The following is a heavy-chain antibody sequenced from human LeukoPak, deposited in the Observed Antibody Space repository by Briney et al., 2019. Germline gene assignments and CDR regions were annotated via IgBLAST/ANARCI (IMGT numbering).Heavy chain of an antibody. J-gene: IGHJ4*02. V-gene: IGHV3-7*01. D-gene: IGHD1-7*01. CDR1: GFTFSSYW. Sequence: PGGSLRLSCAASGFTFSSYWMSWLRQAPGKGLEWVANIKQDGSEKYYVESVKGRFTISRDNAKNSLYLQMNSLRAEDTAVYYCARGRGNYPFGYWGQGTLVTVSS. CDR3: ARGRGNYPFGY. CDR2: IKQDGSEK.